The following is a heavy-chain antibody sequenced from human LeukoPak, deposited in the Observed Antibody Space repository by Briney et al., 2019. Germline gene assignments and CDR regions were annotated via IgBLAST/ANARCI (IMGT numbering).Heavy chain of an antibody. CDR1: GFTFSSYA. J-gene: IGHJ4*02. CDR3: AKAGDSSDYYSEFDY. CDR2: ISGSGGST. Sequence: GGSLRLSCAASGFTFSSYAMSWVRQAPGKGLEWVSAISGSGGSTYYADSVKGRFTISRDNSKNTLYLQMNSLRAEDTAVYYCAKAGDSSDYYSEFDYWGQGTLVTVSS. D-gene: IGHD3-22*01. V-gene: IGHV3-23*01.